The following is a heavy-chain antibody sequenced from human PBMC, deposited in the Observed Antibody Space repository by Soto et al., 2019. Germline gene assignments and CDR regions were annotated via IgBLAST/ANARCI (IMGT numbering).Heavy chain of an antibody. J-gene: IGHJ4*02. CDR1: GFTFSSYG. Sequence: GGSLRLSCAASGFTFSSYGMHWVRQAPGKGLEWVAVISYDGSNKYYADSVKGRFTISRDNSKNTLYLQMNSLRAEDTAVHYCAKPLGKTEYYFDYWGQGTLVTVSS. CDR3: AKPLGKTEYYFDY. D-gene: IGHD3-16*01. CDR2: ISYDGSNK. V-gene: IGHV3-30*18.